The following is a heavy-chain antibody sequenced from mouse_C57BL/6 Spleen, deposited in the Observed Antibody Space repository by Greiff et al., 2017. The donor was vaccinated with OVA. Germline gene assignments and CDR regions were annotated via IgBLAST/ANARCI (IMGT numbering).Heavy chain of an antibody. CDR1: GFTFTDYY. Sequence: EVQLVESGGGLVQPGGSLSLSCAASGFTFTDYYMSWVRQPPGKALEWLGFIRNKANGYTTEYSASVKGRFTISRDNSQSILYLQMNALRAEDSATYDCARSITTVVATYWYFDVWGTGTTVTVSS. CDR3: ARSITTVVATYWYFDV. J-gene: IGHJ1*03. CDR2: IRNKANGYTT. V-gene: IGHV7-3*01. D-gene: IGHD1-1*01.